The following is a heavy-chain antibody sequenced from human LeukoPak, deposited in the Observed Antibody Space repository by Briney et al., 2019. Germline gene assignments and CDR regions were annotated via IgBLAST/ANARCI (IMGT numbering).Heavy chain of an antibody. CDR3: ARGNSIHQWLWTSLDY. D-gene: IGHD6-19*01. CDR2: IWYDGSNK. J-gene: IGHJ4*02. CDR1: GFTFSSYG. Sequence: GGSLRLSCAASGFTFSSYGMHWVRQAPGKGLEWVAVIWYDGSNKYYADSVKGRFTISRDNSKNTLYLQMNSLRAEDTAVYYCARGNSIHQWLWTSLDYWGQGTLVTVSS. V-gene: IGHV3-33*01.